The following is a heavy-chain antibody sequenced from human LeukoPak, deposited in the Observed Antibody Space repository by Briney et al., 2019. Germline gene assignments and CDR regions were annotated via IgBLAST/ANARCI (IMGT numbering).Heavy chain of an antibody. CDR3: ARTSSWLVLGYYYYYMDV. CDR2: IYYSGST. V-gene: IGHV4-39*01. Sequence: PSETLSLTCTVSGGSISSSSYYWGWIRQPPGKGLEWIGSIYYSGSTYYNPSLKSRVTISVDTSKNQFSLKLSSVTAADTAVYYCARTSSWLVLGYYYYYMDVWGKGTTVTISS. J-gene: IGHJ6*03. CDR1: GGSISSSSYY. D-gene: IGHD6-19*01.